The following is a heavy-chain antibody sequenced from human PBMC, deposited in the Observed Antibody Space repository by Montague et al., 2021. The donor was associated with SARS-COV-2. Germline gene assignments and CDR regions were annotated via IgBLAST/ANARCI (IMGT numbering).Heavy chain of an antibody. D-gene: IGHD5-12*01. CDR3: ARLRGYDYGLLYYYYMDV. CDR2: ISSSGVTI. J-gene: IGHJ6*03. Sequence: SLRLSCAASGFTFSSYEMNWVRQAPGKGLEWVSYISSSGVTIYYADSVKGRFTISRDYAKNSPYLQMNSLRAEDTAVYYCARLRGYDYGLLYYYYMDVWGKGTTVTVSS. CDR1: GFTFSSYE. V-gene: IGHV3-48*03.